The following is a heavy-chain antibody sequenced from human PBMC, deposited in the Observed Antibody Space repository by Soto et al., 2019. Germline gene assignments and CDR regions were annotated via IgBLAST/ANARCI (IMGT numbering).Heavy chain of an antibody. Sequence: EVQLVESGGGLVQPGRSLRLSCAASGFTFDDYAMHWVRQAPGKGLEWVSGISWNSGSIGYADSVKGLFTISRDNAKNSLYLQMNSLRAEDTALYYCAKDRGQVLSFYFDYWGQGTLVTVSS. V-gene: IGHV3-9*01. CDR1: GFTFDDYA. CDR2: ISWNSGSI. J-gene: IGHJ4*02. CDR3: AKDRGQVLSFYFDY. D-gene: IGHD6-19*01.